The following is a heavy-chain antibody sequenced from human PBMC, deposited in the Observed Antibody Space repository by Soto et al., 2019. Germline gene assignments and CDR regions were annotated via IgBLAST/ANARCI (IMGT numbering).Heavy chain of an antibody. CDR3: ASGTRTSLEMVDY. CDR1: GFTFSSYW. Sequence: GGSLRLSCAASGFTFSSYWMHWVRQGPGKGLVWVSRISGAGTRTNYADSVRGRFTVSRDNAKNTLYLQINSLTAEDTAVYYCASGTRTSLEMVDYWSQGTLVTVSS. D-gene: IGHD1-1*01. J-gene: IGHJ4*02. CDR2: ISGAGTRT. V-gene: IGHV3-74*01.